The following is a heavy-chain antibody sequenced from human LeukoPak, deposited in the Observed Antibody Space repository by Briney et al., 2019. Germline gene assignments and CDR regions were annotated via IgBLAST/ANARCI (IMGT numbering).Heavy chain of an antibody. V-gene: IGHV4-34*01. CDR3: ARGSGRYDILTGHTVNWFDP. D-gene: IGHD3-9*01. J-gene: IGHJ5*02. CDR2: VNHSGST. CDR1: GGSFSGYS. Sequence: PSETLSLTCAVYGGSFSGYSWSWIRQPPGKGLEWIGEVNHSGSTNYNPSLKSRVTISVDTSKNQFSLKLSSVTAADTAVFCCARGSGRYDILTGHTVNWFDPWGQGTLVTVSS.